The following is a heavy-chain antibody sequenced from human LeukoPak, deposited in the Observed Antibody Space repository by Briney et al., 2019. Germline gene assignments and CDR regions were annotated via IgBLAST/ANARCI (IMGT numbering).Heavy chain of an antibody. CDR3: AKGSSGWTSDAFDI. Sequence: PGGSLRLSCAASGFTFDDYAMHWVRQAPGKGLEWVSGISWNSGSIGYADSVKGRFTISRDNAKNSLYLQMNSLRAEDTALYYCAKGSSGWTSDAFDIWGRGTMVTVSS. V-gene: IGHV3-9*01. J-gene: IGHJ3*02. CDR2: ISWNSGSI. CDR1: GFTFDDYA. D-gene: IGHD6-19*01.